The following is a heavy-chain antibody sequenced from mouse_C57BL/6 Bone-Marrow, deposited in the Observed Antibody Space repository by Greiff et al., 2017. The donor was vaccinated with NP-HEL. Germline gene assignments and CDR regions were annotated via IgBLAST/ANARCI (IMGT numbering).Heavy chain of an antibody. CDR2: INPNNGGT. CDR3: ASGLRYFDY. D-gene: IGHD1-2*01. J-gene: IGHJ2*01. Sequence: VQLQQSGPELVKPGASVKISCKASGYTFTDYYMNWVKQSHGKSLEWIGDINPNNGGTSYNQKFKGKATLTVDKSSSTAYMELRSLTSEDSAVYYCASGLRYFDYWGQGTTLTVSS. V-gene: IGHV1-26*01. CDR1: GYTFTDYY.